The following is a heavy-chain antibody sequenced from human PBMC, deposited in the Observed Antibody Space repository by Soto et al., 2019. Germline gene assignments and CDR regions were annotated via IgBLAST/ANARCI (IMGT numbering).Heavy chain of an antibody. V-gene: IGHV4-61*01. D-gene: IGHD3-22*01. Sequence: QVQLQESGPGLVKPSETLSLTCTVSGGSVSSGNYYWSWIRQPPGKGLEWIGYFYYTGSTNYNPALKGRVTISIDASKNPFSLRLSSVTAADTAVYYCARSMHYSDGSNYSPFDYWGQGTLVTVSS. J-gene: IGHJ4*02. CDR1: GGSVSSGNYY. CDR3: ARSMHYSDGSNYSPFDY. CDR2: FYYTGST.